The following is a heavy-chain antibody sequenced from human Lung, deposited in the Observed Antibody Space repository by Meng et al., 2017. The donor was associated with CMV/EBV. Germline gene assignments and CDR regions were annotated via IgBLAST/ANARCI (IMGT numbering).Heavy chain of an antibody. CDR1: GLTFSNHG. J-gene: IGHJ4*02. CDR3: AKDKGVRYLEWFSV. V-gene: IGHV3-30*02. D-gene: IGHD3-3*01. CDR2: IWSDGSAT. Sequence: SCTASGLTFSNHGMHWVRQAPGKGLEWVAFIWSDGSATYYADSVRGRFTISRDNSKNTVYLQMNSLRIEDTAVYSCAKDKGVRYLEWFSVRGQKPMVTVSS.